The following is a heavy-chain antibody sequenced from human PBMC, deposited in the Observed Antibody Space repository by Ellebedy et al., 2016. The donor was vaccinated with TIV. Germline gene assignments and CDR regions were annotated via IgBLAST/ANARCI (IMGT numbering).Heavy chain of an antibody. CDR2: FDTEDGET. CDR3: ATDLRYCSNDVCFKRYDAFDI. Sequence: AASVKVSCKVSGYTLTDLSMHWVRQAPGKGLDWMGGFDTEDGETIYAQKFQGRVTMTEDTSTDTAYMDLSSLRSEDTAVYYCATDLRYCSNDVCFKRYDAFDIWGQGTMVTVSS. CDR1: GYTLTDLS. V-gene: IGHV1-24*01. J-gene: IGHJ3*02. D-gene: IGHD2-8*01.